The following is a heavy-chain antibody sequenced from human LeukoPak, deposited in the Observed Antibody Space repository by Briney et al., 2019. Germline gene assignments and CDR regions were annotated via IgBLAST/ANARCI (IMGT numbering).Heavy chain of an antibody. Sequence: KPSETLSLTCTVSGGSISSYYWSWLRQPAGKGLEWVGRIYTSGSTNYNPSLKSRLTTSVDTSKNQFSLKLSSVTAADTAVYYCAREQWIQLWLFDYWGQGTLVTVSS. CDR2: IYTSGST. V-gene: IGHV4-4*07. J-gene: IGHJ4*02. CDR1: GGSISSYY. CDR3: AREQWIQLWLFDY. D-gene: IGHD5-18*01.